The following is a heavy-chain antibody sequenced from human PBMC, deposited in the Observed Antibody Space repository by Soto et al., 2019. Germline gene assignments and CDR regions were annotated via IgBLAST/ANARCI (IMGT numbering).Heavy chain of an antibody. CDR2: INAGNGNT. V-gene: IGHV1-3*01. D-gene: IGHD4-17*01. CDR3: ARDNNYGDYFGPEFFFLDY. J-gene: IGHJ4*02. Sequence: GASVKVSCKASGYTFTSYAMHWVRQAPGQRLEWMGWINAGNGNTKYSQKFQGRVTITRDTSASTAYMELSSLRSEDTAVYYCARDNNYGDYFGPEFFFLDYWGQGTLVTVSS. CDR1: GYTFTSYA.